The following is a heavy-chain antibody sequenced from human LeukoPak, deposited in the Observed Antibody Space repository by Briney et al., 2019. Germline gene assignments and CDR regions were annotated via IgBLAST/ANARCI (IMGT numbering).Heavy chain of an antibody. V-gene: IGHV3-23*01. Sequence: GGSLRLSCAASGFTFSSYAMGWVRQAPGKGLEWVSTLSGSGGNTYYADSVKGRVTISRDNSKNSLYLQMNSLRAEDTAVYYCAREGDSYASPWGQGTLVTVSS. D-gene: IGHD5-18*01. CDR2: LSGSGGNT. CDR3: AREGDSYASP. CDR1: GFTFSSYA. J-gene: IGHJ5*02.